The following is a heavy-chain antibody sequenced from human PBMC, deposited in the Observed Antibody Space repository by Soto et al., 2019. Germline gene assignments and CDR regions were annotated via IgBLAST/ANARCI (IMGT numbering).Heavy chain of an antibody. V-gene: IGHV4-4*02. CDR2: IYHSGST. D-gene: IGHD5-12*01. J-gene: IGHJ4*02. CDR3: AFSRGRDGYGDYFDY. Sequence: SETLSLTCAVSGGSISSSNWWSWVRQPPGKGLEWIGEIYHSGSTNYNPSLKSRVTISVDKSKNQFSLKLSSVTAADTAVYYCAFSRGRDGYGDYFDYWGQGTLVTVS. CDR1: GGSISSSNW.